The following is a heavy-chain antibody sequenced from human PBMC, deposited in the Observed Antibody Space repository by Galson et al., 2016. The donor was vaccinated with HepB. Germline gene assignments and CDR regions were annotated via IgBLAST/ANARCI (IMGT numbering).Heavy chain of an antibody. CDR2: ISAHNGDT. Sequence: SVKVSCKASGYTFTSYYLHWVRQAPGQGLEWMGWISAHNGDTNSPQKFQGRLTITRDTSTSTVHMELRSLTSEDTAVYFCARDGVAARPRYYFDYWGQGTLVTVSS. J-gene: IGHJ4*02. CDR3: ARDGVAARPRYYFDY. D-gene: IGHD6-6*01. CDR1: GYTFTSYY. V-gene: IGHV1-2*02.